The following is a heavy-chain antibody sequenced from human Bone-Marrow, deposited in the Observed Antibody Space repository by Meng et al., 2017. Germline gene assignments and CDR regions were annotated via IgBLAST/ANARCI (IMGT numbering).Heavy chain of an antibody. D-gene: IGHD3-10*01. Sequence: SETLSLTCAVSGYSISSGYYWGWIRQPPGKGLEWIGYIYYSGSTNYNPSLKSRVTISVDTSKNQFSLKLSSVTAADTAVYYCARGGLWFANWFDPWGQGTLVTVSS. CDR1: GYSISSGYY. CDR2: IYYSGST. J-gene: IGHJ5*02. CDR3: ARGGLWFANWFDP. V-gene: IGHV4-61*01.